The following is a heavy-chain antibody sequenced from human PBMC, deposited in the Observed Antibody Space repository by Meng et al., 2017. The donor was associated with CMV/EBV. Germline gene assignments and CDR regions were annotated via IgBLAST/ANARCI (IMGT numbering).Heavy chain of an antibody. J-gene: IGHJ4*02. V-gene: IGHV1-69*12. CDR3: AREGEHRDGYSRRFDY. Sequence: QVRLVRSGARVKKPGAPVKVSCKASGGTFSSYAISWVRQAPGQGLEWMGGIIPIFGTANYAQKFQGRVTITADESTSTAYMELSSLRSEDTAVYYCAREGEHRDGYSRRFDYWGQGTLVTVSS. CDR2: IIPIFGTA. CDR1: GGTFSSYA. D-gene: IGHD5-24*01.